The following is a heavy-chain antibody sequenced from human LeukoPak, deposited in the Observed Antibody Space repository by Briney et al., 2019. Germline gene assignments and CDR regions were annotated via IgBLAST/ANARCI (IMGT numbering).Heavy chain of an antibody. CDR1: GLTFSNAW. CDR2: IGTNSTTI. Sequence: GGSLRLSCAASGLTFSNAWMSWVRQPPGKGLEWVSNIGTNSTTIYYADSVKGRFTISRDNAKNSLYLQMNSLRADDTAVYYCARFAAGGSYYYYMDVWGKGTTVTVSS. D-gene: IGHD6-25*01. V-gene: IGHV3-48*01. J-gene: IGHJ6*03. CDR3: ARFAAGGSYYYYMDV.